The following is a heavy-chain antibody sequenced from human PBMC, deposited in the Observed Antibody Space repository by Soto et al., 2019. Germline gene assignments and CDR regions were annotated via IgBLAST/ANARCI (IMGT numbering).Heavy chain of an antibody. CDR1: GGTFSSYA. Sequence: ASVKVSCKVSGGTFSSYAISWVRQAPGPGLEWLGEITSIFGAAMYAQKFQGRVTIIADEPATTAYMELSSLTSEDTAVYYCARGSKERFRGSGIDVWGQGNTV. CDR2: ITSIFGAA. V-gene: IGHV1-69*13. CDR3: ARGSKERFRGSGIDV. D-gene: IGHD3-10*01. J-gene: IGHJ6*02.